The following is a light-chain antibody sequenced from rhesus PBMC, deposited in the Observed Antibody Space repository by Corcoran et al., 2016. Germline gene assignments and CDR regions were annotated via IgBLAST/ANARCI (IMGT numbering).Light chain of an antibody. V-gene: IGKV3-24*01. CDR2: GAS. CDR1: QSVITR. CDR3: LYHNKWPLT. J-gene: IGKJ4*01. Sequence: VMTQSPATLSLSPGERATLSCRASQSVITRLAWYQQTPGQAPRLLIYGASSRATGIPDRFSGSGAGTDFTLPISSLEPEDVAVYYCLYHNKWPLTFGGGTKVELK.